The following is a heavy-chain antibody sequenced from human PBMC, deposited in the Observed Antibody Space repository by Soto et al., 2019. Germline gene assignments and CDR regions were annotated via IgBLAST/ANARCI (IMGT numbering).Heavy chain of an antibody. CDR1: GFTFSTYP. V-gene: IGHV3-23*01. Sequence: GGSLRLSCAASGFTFSTYPLSWVRQPPGKGLEWVSAISGSSGSTYYADSVKGRFTIFRDNSKNTLYLQMNSLRAEDTAVYFCARRIAARSFDNWGQGTLVTVS. CDR2: ISGSSGST. D-gene: IGHD6-6*01. CDR3: ARRIAARSFDN. J-gene: IGHJ4*02.